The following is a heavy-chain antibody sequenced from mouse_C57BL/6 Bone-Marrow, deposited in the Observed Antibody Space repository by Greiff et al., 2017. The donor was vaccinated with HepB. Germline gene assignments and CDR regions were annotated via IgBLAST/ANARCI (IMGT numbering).Heavy chain of an antibody. CDR3: ARKGGYGNYGFAY. CDR1: GFTFSDYG. V-gene: IGHV5-17*01. CDR2: ISSGSSTI. Sequence: EVKLVESGGGLVKPGGSLKLSCAASGFTFSDYGMHWVRQAPEKGLEWVAYISSGSSTIYYADTVKGRFTISRDNAKNTLFLQMTSLRSEDTATYYCARKGGYGNYGFAYWGQGTLVTVSA. J-gene: IGHJ3*01. D-gene: IGHD2-1*01.